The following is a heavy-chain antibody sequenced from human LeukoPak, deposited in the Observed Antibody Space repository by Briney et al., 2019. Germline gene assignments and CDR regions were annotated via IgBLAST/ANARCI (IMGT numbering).Heavy chain of an antibody. CDR3: ARAGVGSLSMVRGIIEDTEYFQH. Sequence: PSETLSLTCAVSGVSISSAGYYWSWIRQPPGKGLEWIGYIYHSGSSYYNPSLKSRVTISVDRSKNQFSLKLSSLTAADTAVYYCARAGVGSLSMVRGIIEDTEYFQHWGQGTLVTVSS. V-gene: IGHV4-30-2*01. CDR1: GVSISSAGYY. CDR2: IYHSGSS. J-gene: IGHJ1*01. D-gene: IGHD3-10*01.